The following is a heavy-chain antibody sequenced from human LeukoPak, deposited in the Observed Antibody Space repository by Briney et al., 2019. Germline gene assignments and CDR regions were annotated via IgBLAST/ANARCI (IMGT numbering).Heavy chain of an antibody. CDR3: AQGAVYSGGFYQLDY. Sequence: KTSETLSLTCTVSGGSISSSSYYWGWIRQPPGKGLEWIGYIYYSGSTNYNPSLQGRVIISVDTSKNQFSLKMTSVTAADTAVYYCAQGAVYSGGFYQLDYWGQGTLVTVSP. CDR2: IYYSGST. J-gene: IGHJ4*02. D-gene: IGHD1-26*01. CDR1: GGSISSSSYY. V-gene: IGHV4-61*05.